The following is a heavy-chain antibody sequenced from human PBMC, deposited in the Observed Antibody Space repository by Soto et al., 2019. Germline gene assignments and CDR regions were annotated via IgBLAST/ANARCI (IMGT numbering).Heavy chain of an antibody. CDR3: SRASPVSGGQRASEV. CDR1: GYTFTGHY. J-gene: IGHJ4*02. D-gene: IGHD3-16*01. Sequence: GSVKVSCKASGYTFTGHYLLCVRQAPGQGLEWMGWMHPNNGGTNFAQKFQGRGTLTRDTYISTAYLEIPRRQSDDTAVSFCSRASPVSGGQRASEVWGQGTLVTVSS. CDR2: MHPNNGGT. V-gene: IGHV1-2*02.